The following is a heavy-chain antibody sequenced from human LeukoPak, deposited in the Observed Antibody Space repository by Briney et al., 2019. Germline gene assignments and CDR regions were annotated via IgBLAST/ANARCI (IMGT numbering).Heavy chain of an antibody. V-gene: IGHV3-33*01. Sequence: AGGSLRLSCAASGFIFSNDAMRWVRQAPGKGLEWVAVIWYDGINKYYADSVKGRFTISRDTSKNTVYLQMISLRAEDTAMYYCARAQKFDFWRGYRTYYYYGMDVWGQGTTVTVSS. J-gene: IGHJ6*02. CDR3: ARAQKFDFWRGYRTYYYYGMDV. CDR1: GFIFSNDA. CDR2: IWYDGINK. D-gene: IGHD3-3*01.